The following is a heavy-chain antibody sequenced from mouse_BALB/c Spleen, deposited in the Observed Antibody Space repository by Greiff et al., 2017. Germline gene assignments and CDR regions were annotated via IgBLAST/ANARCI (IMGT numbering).Heavy chain of an antibody. D-gene: IGHD2-1*01. CDR3: ARLDGNYDWYFDV. V-gene: IGHV5-6*01. Sequence: EVKVVESGGDLVKPGGSLKLSCAASGFTFSSYGMSWVRQTPDKRLEWVATISSGGSYTYYPDSVKGRFTISRDNAKNTLYLQMSSLKSEDTAMYYCARLDGNYDWYFDVWGAGTTVTVSS. CDR2: ISSGGSYT. J-gene: IGHJ1*01. CDR1: GFTFSSYG.